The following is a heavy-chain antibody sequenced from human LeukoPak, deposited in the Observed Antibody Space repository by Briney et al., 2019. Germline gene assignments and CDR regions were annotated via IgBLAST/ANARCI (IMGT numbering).Heavy chain of an antibody. J-gene: IGHJ4*02. CDR1: GFTFSNYW. D-gene: IGHD6-13*01. CDR3: ASGRQLGY. V-gene: IGHV3-7*01. Sequence: GSLSLSCAASGFTFSNYWMSWVRQAPGKGLEWVATIKEDGSEKYYVDSVKGRFTISRDNARNSLYLQMNSLRAEDTAVYYCASGRQLGYWGQGTLVTVSS. CDR2: IKEDGSEK.